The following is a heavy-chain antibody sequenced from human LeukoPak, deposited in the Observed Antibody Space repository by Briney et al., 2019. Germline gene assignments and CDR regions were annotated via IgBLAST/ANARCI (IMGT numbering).Heavy chain of an antibody. V-gene: IGHV1-46*01. CDR2: INPSGGST. D-gene: IGHD3-16*02. CDR3: ARGRYDYVWGSYRYDWLFDL. Sequence: ASVKVSCKASGYTFTSYYMHWVRQAPGQGLEWMGIINPSGGSTSYAQKFQGRVTMTRDTSTSTVYMELSSLRSEDTAVYYCARGRYDYVWGSYRYDWLFDLWGQGTLVSVFS. CDR1: GYTFTSYY. J-gene: IGHJ5*02.